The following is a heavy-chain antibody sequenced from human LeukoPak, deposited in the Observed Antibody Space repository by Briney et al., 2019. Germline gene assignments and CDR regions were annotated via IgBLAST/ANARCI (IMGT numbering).Heavy chain of an antibody. J-gene: IGHJ4*02. CDR3: AETYDSSGYPSSY. CDR1: GFTFSSYA. V-gene: IGHV3-23*01. D-gene: IGHD3-22*01. Sequence: GGSLRLFCAASGFTFSSYAMSGVRQAPGKGLEWVSAISGSGRRTNYADSGKGRLTIPRDNSKNTLYLQMNSLKAEDTAVYYCAETYDSSGYPSSYWGQGTLVTVSS. CDR2: ISGSGRRT.